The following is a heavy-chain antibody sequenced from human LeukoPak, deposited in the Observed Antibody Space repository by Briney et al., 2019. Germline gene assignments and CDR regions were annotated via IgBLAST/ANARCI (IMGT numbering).Heavy chain of an antibody. Sequence: GGSLRVSCAASGFTFSSYWMTWVRQAPGKGLEWVANIKQDGSQKFYLDSVKGRFTISRDNAKESLFVQMNSLRAEDTAVYYCARHYDSTAYSLDYWGQGTLVTVSS. CDR3: ARHYDSTAYSLDY. CDR2: IKQDGSQK. J-gene: IGHJ4*02. CDR1: GFTFSSYW. V-gene: IGHV3-7*01. D-gene: IGHD3-22*01.